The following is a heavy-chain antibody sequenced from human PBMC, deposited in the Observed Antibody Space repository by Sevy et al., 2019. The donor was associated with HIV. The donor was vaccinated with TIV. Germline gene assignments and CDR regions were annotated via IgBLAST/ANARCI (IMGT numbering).Heavy chain of an antibody. J-gene: IGHJ4*02. CDR1: GFTFGDYA. V-gene: IGHV3-49*03. D-gene: IGHD3-22*01. CDR3: TRGYYYDSSGYSDY. CDR2: IRSKDYGGAT. Sequence: GESLKSSCTGSGFTFGDYAMSWFRQAPGMGLEWVGFIRSKDYGGATEYAASVKGRFTISRDDSKSIADLQMNSLKTEDTAVYYCTRGYYYDSSGYSDYWGQGTLVTVSS.